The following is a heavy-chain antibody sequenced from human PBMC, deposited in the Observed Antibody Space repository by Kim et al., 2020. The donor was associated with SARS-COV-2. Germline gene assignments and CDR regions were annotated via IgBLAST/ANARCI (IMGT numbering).Heavy chain of an antibody. V-gene: IGHV1-8*01. D-gene: IGHD3-3*01. J-gene: IGHJ4*02. CDR3: ARSDFWSGHYGGY. CDR1: GYTFTSYD. CDR2: MNPNSGNT. Sequence: ASVKVSCKASGYTFTSYDINWVRQATGQGLEWMGWMNPNSGNTGYAQKFQGRVTMTRNTSISTAYMELSSLRSEDTAVYYCARSDFWSGHYGGYWGQGTLVTVSS.